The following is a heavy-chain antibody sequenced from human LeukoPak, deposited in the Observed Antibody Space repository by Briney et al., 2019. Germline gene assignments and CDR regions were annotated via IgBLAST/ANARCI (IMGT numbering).Heavy chain of an antibody. CDR2: IRYDGSNK. CDR3: AKDQNFVGWGDGYNSWFDY. Sequence: GGSLRLSCAASGFTFSSYSMNWVRQAPGKGLEWVAFIRYDGSNKYYADSVKGRFTISRDNSKNTLYLQMNSLRAEDTAVYYCAKDQNFVGWGDGYNSWFDYWGQGTLVTVSS. CDR1: GFTFSSYS. V-gene: IGHV3-30*02. D-gene: IGHD5-24*01. J-gene: IGHJ4*02.